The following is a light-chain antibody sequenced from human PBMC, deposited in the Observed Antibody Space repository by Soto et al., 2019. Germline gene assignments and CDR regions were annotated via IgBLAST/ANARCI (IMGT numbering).Light chain of an antibody. Sequence: QSVLTQPASVSGSPGQSITISCTGTSNDIGVLNFVSWYQQYPDKAPKLMIYEVSNRPSGVSNRFSGSKSGNTASLTISGLQAEDEADYYCSSYTNTNTPYVFGTGTKLTVL. J-gene: IGLJ1*01. CDR3: SSYTNTNTPYV. CDR2: EVS. V-gene: IGLV2-14*01. CDR1: SNDIGVLNF.